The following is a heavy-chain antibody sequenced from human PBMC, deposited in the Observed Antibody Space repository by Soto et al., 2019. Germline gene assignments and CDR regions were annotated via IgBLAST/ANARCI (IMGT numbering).Heavy chain of an antibody. V-gene: IGHV3-23*01. J-gene: IGHJ6*02. CDR3: AKEQLAASYYGVDV. D-gene: IGHD6-6*01. CDR2: ISGSGGGT. CDR1: GFTFNNYA. Sequence: GGSLRRSCAASGFTFNNYAMSWVRQAPGKGLEWVSGISGSGGGTYYADSVKGRFTISRDNSKNTLYLQMNSLRAEDTAVYYCAKEQLAASYYGVDVWGQGTTVTVSS.